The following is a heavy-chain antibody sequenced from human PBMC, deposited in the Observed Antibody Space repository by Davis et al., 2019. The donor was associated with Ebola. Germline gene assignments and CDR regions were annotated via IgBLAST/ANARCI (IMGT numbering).Heavy chain of an antibody. J-gene: IGHJ6*04. V-gene: IGHV3-11*01. CDR2: ISSSGGTT. Sequence: GESLKISCAASGFTFSDYYMSWIRQAPGKGLEWVSYISSSGGTTYSADSVKGRFTISRDNAKNSLYLQMNSLRAEDTAVYYCARLPALAYYGMDVWGKGTTVTVSS. CDR3: ARLPALAYYGMDV. D-gene: IGHD3-3*02. CDR1: GFTFSDYY.